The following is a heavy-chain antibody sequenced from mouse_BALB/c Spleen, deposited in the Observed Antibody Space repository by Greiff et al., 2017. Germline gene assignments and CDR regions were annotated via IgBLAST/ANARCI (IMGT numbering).Heavy chain of an antibody. D-gene: IGHD1-1*01. CDR3: ARLAYYYGSSYLWYFDV. CDR1: GYAFTNYW. CDR2: IYPGSGNT. V-gene: IGHV1-63*01. Sequence: VKLVESGAELVRPGTSVKISCKASGYAFTNYWLGWVKQRPGHGLEWIGDIYPGSGNTYYNEKFKGKATLTADKSSSTAYMQLSSPTSEDSAVYFCARLAYYYGSSYLWYFDVWGAGTTVTVSS. J-gene: IGHJ1*01.